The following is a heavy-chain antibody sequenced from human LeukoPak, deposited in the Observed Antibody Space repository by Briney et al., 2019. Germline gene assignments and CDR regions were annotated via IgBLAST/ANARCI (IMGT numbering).Heavy chain of an antibody. V-gene: IGHV3-7*04. D-gene: IGHD2-21*02. CDR3: ARDQWRLFDY. Sequence: GGSLRLSCAASGFTFSNYWMSWVRQAPGKGLEWVASIKEDGSDKYYVDSVKGRFTISRDSAKNSLFLQMNSLRAEDTAVYYCARDQWRLFDYWGQGTLVTVSS. CDR2: IKEDGSDK. J-gene: IGHJ4*02. CDR1: GFTFSNYW.